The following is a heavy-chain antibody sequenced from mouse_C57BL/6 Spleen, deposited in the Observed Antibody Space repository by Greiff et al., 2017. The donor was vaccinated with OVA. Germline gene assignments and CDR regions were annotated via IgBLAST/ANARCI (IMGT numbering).Heavy chain of an antibody. CDR1: GYTFTSYW. J-gene: IGHJ3*01. Sequence: QVQLQQPGAELVRPGSSVKLSCKASGYTFTSYWMAWVKQRPGQGLEWIGNIYPSDSETHYNQKFKDKATLTVDKSSSTAYMQLSSLTSEDSAVYYCARDALRRFAYWGQGTLVTVSA. CDR3: ARDALRRFAY. V-gene: IGHV1-61*01. CDR2: IYPSDSET.